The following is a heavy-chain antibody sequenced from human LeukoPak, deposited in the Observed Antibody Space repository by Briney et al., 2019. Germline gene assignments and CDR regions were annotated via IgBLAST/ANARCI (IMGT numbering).Heavy chain of an antibody. J-gene: IGHJ5*02. D-gene: IGHD5-18*01. CDR2: INHSGST. CDR3: ARHPGYSYGPNWFDP. Sequence: PSETLSLTCAVYGGSFSGYYWSWIRQPPGKGLEWIGEINHSGSTNYNPSLKSRVTISVDTSKNQFSLKLSSVTAADTAVYYCARHPGYSYGPNWFDPWGQGTLVTVSS. CDR1: GGSFSGYY. V-gene: IGHV4-34*01.